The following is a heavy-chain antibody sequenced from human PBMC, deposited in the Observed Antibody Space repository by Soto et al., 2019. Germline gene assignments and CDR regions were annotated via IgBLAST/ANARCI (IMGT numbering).Heavy chain of an antibody. V-gene: IGHV3-30*18. CDR1: VFTFNTYG. Sequence: GGSLRVSCAASVFTFNTYGMYWVRQAPGKGLEWVAAISYDGSNKYHADSVKGRFTISRDNSKNTLYLQMNSLRVEDTAVYYCAKDIVRYTYGACDYWGQGALVTVSS. CDR3: AKDIVRYTYGACDY. CDR2: ISYDGSNK. D-gene: IGHD5-18*01. J-gene: IGHJ4*02.